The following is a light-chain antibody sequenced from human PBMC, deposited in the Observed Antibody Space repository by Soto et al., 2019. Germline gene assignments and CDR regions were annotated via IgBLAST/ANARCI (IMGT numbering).Light chain of an antibody. J-gene: IGKJ1*01. CDR3: QQYNNWPQT. V-gene: IGKV3-15*01. Sequence: IVVTQSPGTLSLSPGERATLSCRASQSVSSSYLAWYQQKPGQAPRLLIYGASTRVTGIPARFSGSGSGTEFTLTISSLQSEDFAVYYCQQYNNWPQTFGQGTKVDIK. CDR1: QSVSSSY. CDR2: GAS.